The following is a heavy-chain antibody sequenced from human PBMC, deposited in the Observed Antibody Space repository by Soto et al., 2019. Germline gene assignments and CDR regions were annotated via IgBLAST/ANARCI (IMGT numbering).Heavy chain of an antibody. CDR1: GYTFSNYD. D-gene: IGHD3-10*01. CDR2: VNPNNGDT. Sequence: QVQLVQSGAELKKPGASVKVSCKASGYTFSNYDMNWERQATGQGPEWIGWVNPNNGDTGYAQKFQGRVTLTTDISTTTSYMELTSLRSEDTAIYYSAKVSRKGSAIDFDYWGQGTLITVSS. V-gene: IGHV1-8*01. J-gene: IGHJ4*02. CDR3: AKVSRKGSAIDFDY.